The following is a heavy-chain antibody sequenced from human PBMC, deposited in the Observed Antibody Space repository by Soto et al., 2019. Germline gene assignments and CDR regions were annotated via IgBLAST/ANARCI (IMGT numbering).Heavy chain of an antibody. Sequence: EVQLVESGGGLVQPGGSLRLSCAASGFSFSNYWMNWVRQAPGKGLEWLANIKQDGSEKYYVDSVKGRFTISRDNTKNSLYLQRSSGRAEDTAVYCCARGTGWYPCYWGQGTLVTVSS. V-gene: IGHV3-7*01. CDR3: ARGTGWYPCY. CDR1: GFSFSNYW. J-gene: IGHJ4*02. CDR2: IKQDGSEK. D-gene: IGHD6-19*01.